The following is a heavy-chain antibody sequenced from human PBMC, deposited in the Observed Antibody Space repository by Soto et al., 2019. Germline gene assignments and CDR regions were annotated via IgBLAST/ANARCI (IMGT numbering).Heavy chain of an antibody. CDR3: ARVVDYYDPYYYYGMDV. CDR1: GFTFSSYS. Sequence: GGSLRLSCAASGFTFSSYSMNWVRQAPGKGLEWVSSITGSSTYIYYADSVKGRFTISRDNAKNSLSLQMNSLRAEDTAVYYCARVVDYYDPYYYYGMDVWGQGTTVTVSS. CDR2: ITGSSTYI. D-gene: IGHD3-22*01. J-gene: IGHJ6*02. V-gene: IGHV3-21*01.